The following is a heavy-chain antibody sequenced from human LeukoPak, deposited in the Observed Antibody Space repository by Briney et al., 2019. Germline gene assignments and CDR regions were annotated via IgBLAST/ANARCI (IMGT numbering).Heavy chain of an antibody. Sequence: GGSLRLSCAASGFTSSSYAMSWVRQAPGKRLEWVSAISGSGGSTYYADSVKGRFTISRDNSKNTLYLQMNSLRAEDTAVYYCANLGDDYGDYKDCWGQGTLVTVSS. V-gene: IGHV3-23*01. D-gene: IGHD4-17*01. J-gene: IGHJ4*02. CDR3: ANLGDDYGDYKDC. CDR1: GFTSSSYA. CDR2: ISGSGGST.